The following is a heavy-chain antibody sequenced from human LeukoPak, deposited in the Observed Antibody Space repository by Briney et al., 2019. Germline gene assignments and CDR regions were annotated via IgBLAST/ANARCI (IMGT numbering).Heavy chain of an antibody. CDR2: INAGNGNT. V-gene: IGHV1-3*01. J-gene: IGHJ6*02. Sequence: ASVTVSCTASGYTFTSYAMHWVRQAPGQRLEWMGWINAGNGNTKYSQKFQGRVTITRDTSASTAYMELSSLRSEDTAVYYCARVGSSSSRLDYYYGMDVWGQGTTVTVSS. D-gene: IGHD6-6*01. CDR1: GYTFTSYA. CDR3: ARVGSSSSRLDYYYGMDV.